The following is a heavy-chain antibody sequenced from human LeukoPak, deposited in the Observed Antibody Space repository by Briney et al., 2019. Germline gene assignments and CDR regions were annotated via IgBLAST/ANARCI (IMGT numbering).Heavy chain of an antibody. CDR1: GASISSNTYY. J-gene: IGHJ4*02. CDR2: VDYSGST. V-gene: IGHV4-39*01. Sequence: SETLSLTCTASGASISSNTYYWAWIRQPPGKGLEWIGGVDYSGSTYYNPSLKSRLTISVDTSKNQFSLKLSSVTAADTSVYYCARHGIAVAGTGPYFNYWGQGSLVTVSS. CDR3: ARHGIAVAGTGPYFNY. D-gene: IGHD6-19*01.